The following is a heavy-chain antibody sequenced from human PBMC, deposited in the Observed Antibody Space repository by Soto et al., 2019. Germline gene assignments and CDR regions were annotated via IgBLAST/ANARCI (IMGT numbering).Heavy chain of an antibody. CDR3: AKDVVVVAPTLEYFQH. J-gene: IGHJ1*01. V-gene: IGHV3-23*01. CDR2: ISGSGGST. D-gene: IGHD2-15*01. Sequence: LRLSCAASGFTFSSYAMIWVRQAPGEGLEWVSAISGSGGSTYYADSGKGRFTISRDNSKNTLYLQMNSLRGEDTAVYYCAKDVVVVAPTLEYFQHWGQGTLVTVSS. CDR1: GFTFSSYA.